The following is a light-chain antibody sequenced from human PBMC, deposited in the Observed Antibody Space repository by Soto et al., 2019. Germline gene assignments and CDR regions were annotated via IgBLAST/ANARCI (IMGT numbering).Light chain of an antibody. CDR1: ESVNSA. CDR3: HQFNSFWWT. CDR2: DAS. J-gene: IGKJ1*01. V-gene: IGKV1-13*02. Sequence: AIQLTQSPSSLSASVGDKVTITCRARESVNSALAWYQQKPGKAPNLLISDASTLESGVPSRFSGSVSGTDFTLTITSLQPEDFATYYCHQFNSFWWTFGQGTKVDIK.